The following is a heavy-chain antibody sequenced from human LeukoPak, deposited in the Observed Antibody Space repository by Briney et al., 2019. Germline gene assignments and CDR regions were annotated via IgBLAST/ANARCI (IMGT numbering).Heavy chain of an antibody. Sequence: GASVKVSCKASGYTFTSYYMYWVRQAPGQGLEWMGWINPNSGGTNYAQKFQGRVTMTRDTSISTAYMELSRLRSDDTAVYYCARGSLPPPRGYSYGSLDYWGQGTLVTVSS. CDR3: ARGSLPPPRGYSYGSLDY. D-gene: IGHD5-18*01. V-gene: IGHV1-2*02. J-gene: IGHJ4*02. CDR1: GYTFTSYY. CDR2: INPNSGGT.